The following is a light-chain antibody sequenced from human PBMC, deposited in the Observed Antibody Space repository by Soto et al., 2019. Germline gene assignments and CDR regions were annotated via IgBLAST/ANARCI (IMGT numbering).Light chain of an antibody. CDR2: DAS. V-gene: IGKV3-11*01. CDR3: QQRATWPLT. Sequence: EIVLTQSPATLLLSPGERATLSCRASQTISSDLAWYQQKPGQAPRLLIYDASNRATAIPARFSGSGSGTDFTLTISSLEPEDFAVYYCQQRATWPLTFGGGTKVEI. CDR1: QTISSD. J-gene: IGKJ4*01.